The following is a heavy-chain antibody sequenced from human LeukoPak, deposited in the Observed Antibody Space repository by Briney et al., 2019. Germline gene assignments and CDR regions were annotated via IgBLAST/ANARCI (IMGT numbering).Heavy chain of an antibody. CDR1: GYTFTGYY. CDR2: IDPNSGDT. J-gene: IGHJ4*02. D-gene: IGHD3-22*01. Sequence: ASVKVSCKASGYTFTGYYVHWVRQAPGQGLEWMGWIDPNSGDTNYAQKFQGRVTMTSNTSISTAYMELRRLRSDDTAVYYCARGESSGYYEDCFDYWGQGTLVTVSS. CDR3: ARGESSGYYEDCFDY. V-gene: IGHV1-2*02.